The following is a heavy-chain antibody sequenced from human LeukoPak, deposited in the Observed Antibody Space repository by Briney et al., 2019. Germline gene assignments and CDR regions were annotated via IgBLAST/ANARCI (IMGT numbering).Heavy chain of an antibody. Sequence: GGSLRLSCAASGFTFIDSDIHWVRQASGKGLEWVGRITTKRSNYATAYTASVKGRFTISRHDSENTAYLQMNSLKTEDTALYYCTTYSSGHHWGQRTLVTVSS. V-gene: IGHV3-73*01. D-gene: IGHD6-19*01. J-gene: IGHJ5*02. CDR2: ITTKRSNYAT. CDR1: GFTFIDSD. CDR3: TTYSSGHH.